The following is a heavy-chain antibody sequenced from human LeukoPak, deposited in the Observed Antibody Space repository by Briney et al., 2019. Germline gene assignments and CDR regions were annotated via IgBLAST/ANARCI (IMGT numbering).Heavy chain of an antibody. V-gene: IGHV3-23*01. CDR1: GFTFSSYV. CDR3: AKRVSGTTFY. D-gene: IGHD1-1*01. J-gene: IGHJ4*02. CDR2: ISGSGATT. Sequence: GGSLRLSCAASGFTFSSYVMSWVRHAPGKGLELVSAISGSGATTYYADSVKGRFTISRDNSKNTLYLHMNSLRAEDTAVYYCAKRVSGTTFYWGQGTLVTVSS.